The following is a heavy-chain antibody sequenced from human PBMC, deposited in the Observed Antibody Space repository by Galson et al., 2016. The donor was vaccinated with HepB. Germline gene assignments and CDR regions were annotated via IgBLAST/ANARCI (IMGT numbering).Heavy chain of an antibody. CDR2: ISSSSSTI. Sequence: SLRLSCAASGFTFSSYSMNWVRQAPGKGLEWVSYISSSSSTIYYADSVKGRSTISRDNAKSSLYLQMNSLRDEDTAVYYCARGNRNYDFWSGYYSAYWGQGTLVTVSS. V-gene: IGHV3-48*02. J-gene: IGHJ4*02. CDR3: ARGNRNYDFWSGYYSAY. D-gene: IGHD3-3*01. CDR1: GFTFSSYS.